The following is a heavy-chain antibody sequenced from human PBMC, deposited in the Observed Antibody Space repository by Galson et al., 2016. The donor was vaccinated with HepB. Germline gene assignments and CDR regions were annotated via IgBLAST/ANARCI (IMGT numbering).Heavy chain of an antibody. Sequence: SLRLSCAVSGFTFRSYAMHWVRRAPGKGLEWVAFTSFTGAKEYYSDSVRGRFTISRDNFKNTLFLQMNRLRPEDTALYYCLKDSMSRRESHSKGMDVWGQGTTVTVSS. CDR2: TSFTGAKE. CDR1: GFTFRSYA. D-gene: IGHD2/OR15-2a*01. V-gene: IGHV3-30*14. J-gene: IGHJ6*02. CDR3: LKDSMSRRESHSKGMDV.